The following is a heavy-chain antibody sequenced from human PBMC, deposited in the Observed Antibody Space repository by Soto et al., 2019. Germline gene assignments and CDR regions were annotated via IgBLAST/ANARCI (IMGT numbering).Heavy chain of an antibody. CDR2: INHSGST. V-gene: IGHV4-34*01. Sequence: SETLSLTCAVYGGSFSGYYWSWIRQPPGKGLEWIGEINHSGSTNYNPSLKSRVTISVDTSKNPFSLKLSSVTAADTAAYYCARGALRYFDWLLPRTNWFDPWGQGTLVTVSS. J-gene: IGHJ5*02. CDR3: ARGALRYFDWLLPRTNWFDP. D-gene: IGHD3-9*01. CDR1: GGSFSGYY.